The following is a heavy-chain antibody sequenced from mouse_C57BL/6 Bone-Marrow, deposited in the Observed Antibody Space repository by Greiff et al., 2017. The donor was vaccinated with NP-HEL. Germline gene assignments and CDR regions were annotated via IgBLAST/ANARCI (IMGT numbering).Heavy chain of an antibody. CDR1: GYTFTDYY. J-gene: IGHJ4*01. D-gene: IGHD1-1*01. Sequence: EVQLQQSGPELVKPGASVKISCKASGYTFTDYYMNWVKQSHGKSLEWIGDINPNNGGTSYNQKFKGKATLTVDKSSSTAYMELRSLTSEDSAVYYCARSRSTGGSMDYWGQGTSVTVSS. V-gene: IGHV1-26*01. CDR2: INPNNGGT. CDR3: ARSRSTGGSMDY.